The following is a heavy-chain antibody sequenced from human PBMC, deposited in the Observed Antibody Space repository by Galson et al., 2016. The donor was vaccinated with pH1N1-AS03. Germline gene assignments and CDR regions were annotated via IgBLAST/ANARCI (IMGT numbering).Heavy chain of an antibody. CDR3: ARLWFYGPYYFDY. CDR1: GGSVSSGHYY. Sequence: ETLSLTCSVSGGSVSSGHYYWSWIRQPPGKGLEWIGYIYHSGSTNYNPSLKSRVTISVDTSKNQFSLKLSSVTAADTAIYYCARLWFYGPYYFDYWGQGTLVTVSS. V-gene: IGHV4-61*01. J-gene: IGHJ4*02. D-gene: IGHD2/OR15-2a*01. CDR2: IYHSGST.